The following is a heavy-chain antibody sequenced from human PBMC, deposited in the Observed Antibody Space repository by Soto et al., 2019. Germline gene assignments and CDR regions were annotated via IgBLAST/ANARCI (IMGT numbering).Heavy chain of an antibody. V-gene: IGHV1-69*13. CDR2: IIPIFGTA. CDR3: ASWLTGSDDYQGNLDY. J-gene: IGHJ4*02. CDR1: GGTFSSYA. D-gene: IGHD1-20*01. Sequence: ASVKVSCKASGGTFSSYAISWVRQAPGQGLEWMGGIIPIFGTANYAQKFQGRVTITADESTSTAYMELSSLRSEDTAVYYCASWLTGSDDYQGNLDYWGQGTPATVSS.